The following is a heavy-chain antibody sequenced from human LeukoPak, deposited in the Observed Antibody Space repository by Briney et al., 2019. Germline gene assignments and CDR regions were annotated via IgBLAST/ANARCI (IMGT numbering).Heavy chain of an antibody. D-gene: IGHD6-6*01. J-gene: IGHJ3*02. Sequence: SVKVSCKASGGTFSSYAISWVRQAPGQGLEWMGGIIPIFGTANYAQKFQGRVTMTRDMSTSTVYMELSSLRSEDTAVYYCARDMSIPNAFDIWGQGTMVTVSS. CDR1: GGTFSSYA. V-gene: IGHV1-69*05. CDR2: IIPIFGTA. CDR3: ARDMSIPNAFDI.